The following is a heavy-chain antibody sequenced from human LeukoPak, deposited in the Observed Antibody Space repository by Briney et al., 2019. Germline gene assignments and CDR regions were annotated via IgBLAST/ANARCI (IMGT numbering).Heavy chain of an antibody. J-gene: IGHJ4*02. D-gene: IGHD1-1*01. Sequence: GESLKISCKGSGYSFTTFWIGWVRQMPGKGLEWMGIIYPDDSDTRYSPSFQGQVTISSDKSVSTAYLQWSSLEASDTALYYCARTLNYNWNDRDWPDFFDYWGQGTLVTVSS. CDR2: IYPDDSDT. CDR1: GYSFTTFW. V-gene: IGHV5-51*01. CDR3: ARTLNYNWNDRDWPDFFDY.